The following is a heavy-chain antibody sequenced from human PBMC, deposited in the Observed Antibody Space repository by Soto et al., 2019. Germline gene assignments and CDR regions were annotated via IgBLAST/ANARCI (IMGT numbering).Heavy chain of an antibody. CDR1: GYTFTSYG. CDR3: ARAHGDDYGSGSPSGGWFDP. Sequence: QVQLVQSGAEVKKPGASVKVSCKASGYTFTSYGISWVRQAPGQGLEWMGWISAYNGNTNYAQKLQGRVTMTTDTSTSTGYVELRSLRSDDTAVYYCARAHGDDYGSGSPSGGWFDPWGQGTLVTVSS. D-gene: IGHD3-10*01. CDR2: ISAYNGNT. V-gene: IGHV1-18*01. J-gene: IGHJ5*02.